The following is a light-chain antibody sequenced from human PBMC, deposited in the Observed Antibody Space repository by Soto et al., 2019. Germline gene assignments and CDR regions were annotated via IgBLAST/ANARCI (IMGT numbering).Light chain of an antibody. J-gene: IGKJ4*01. CDR2: KAS. CDR3: QQDNSPLT. CDR1: QSISSW. Sequence: DIQMTQSPSTLSASVGDRVTITCRASQSISSWLAWYQQKPGKAPKLLIYKASSLESGVPSRFSSSGSGTEFTPTISSLPPDDFATYYCQQDNSPLTLGGGTKVEIK. V-gene: IGKV1-5*03.